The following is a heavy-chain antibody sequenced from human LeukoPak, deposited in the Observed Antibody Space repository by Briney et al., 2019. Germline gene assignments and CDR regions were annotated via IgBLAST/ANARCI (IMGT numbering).Heavy chain of an antibody. D-gene: IGHD2-2*01. CDR1: GGSISSGGYS. CDR3: ARAGYCSSTSCLDAFDI. J-gene: IGHJ3*02. CDR2: IYHSGST. V-gene: IGHV4-30-2*01. Sequence: SQTLSLTCAVSGGSISSGGYSWSWIRQPPGKGLEWIGYIYHSGSTYYNPSLKSRVTISVDRSKNQFSLKLSSVTAAATAVYYCARAGYCSSTSCLDAFDIWGQGTMVTVSS.